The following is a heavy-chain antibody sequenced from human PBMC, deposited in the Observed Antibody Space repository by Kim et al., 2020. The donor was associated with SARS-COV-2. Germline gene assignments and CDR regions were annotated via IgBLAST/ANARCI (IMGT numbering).Heavy chain of an antibody. D-gene: IGHD1-26*01. CDR2: INHSGST. J-gene: IGHJ4*01. Sequence: SETLSLTCAVYGGSFSGYYWSWIRQPPGKGLEWIGEINHSGSTNYNPSLKSRVTISVDPSKNQFSLKLSSVTAADTAVYYCSRGRGIGVGVHAAHFDYWG. CDR1: GGSFSGYY. V-gene: IGHV4-34*01. CDR3: SRGRGIGVGVHAAHFDY.